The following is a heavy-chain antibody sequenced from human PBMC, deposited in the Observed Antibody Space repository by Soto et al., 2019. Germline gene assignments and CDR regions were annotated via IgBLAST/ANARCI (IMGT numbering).Heavy chain of an antibody. J-gene: IGHJ4*02. D-gene: IGHD5-12*01. Sequence: GGSLRLSCAASGFTFSSYSMNWVRQAPGKGLEWVSSISSSSSYIYYADSVKGRFTISRDNAKNSLYLQMNSLRAEDTAVYYCARDYKGYSGYDSPSGYWGQGTLVTVSS. V-gene: IGHV3-21*01. CDR1: GFTFSSYS. CDR3: ARDYKGYSGYDSPSGY. CDR2: ISSSSSYI.